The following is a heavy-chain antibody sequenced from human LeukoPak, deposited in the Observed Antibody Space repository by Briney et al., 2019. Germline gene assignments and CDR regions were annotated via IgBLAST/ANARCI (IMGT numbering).Heavy chain of an antibody. Sequence: GGSLRLSCAASGFSFSNYWMHWVRQAPGKGLVWVTRMNSDGSATYYADSVQGRFTISRDNAKNTLYLQMNSLRAEDAAMYFCAKGPNYFDSWGQGTLVTVSS. CDR1: GFSFSNYW. V-gene: IGHV3-74*01. CDR2: MNSDGSAT. CDR3: AKGPNYFDS. J-gene: IGHJ4*02.